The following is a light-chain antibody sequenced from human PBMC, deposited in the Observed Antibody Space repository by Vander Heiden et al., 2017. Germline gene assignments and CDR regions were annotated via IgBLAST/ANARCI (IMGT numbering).Light chain of an antibody. V-gene: IGLV4-69*01. CDR3: QTWGTGIKV. Sequence: HLVLTQSPSASASLGASVKLTCTLSSRHSSYAIAWHQQQPEKGPRYLMKLNSDGSHSKGDGIPDRFSGSSSGAERYLTISSLQSEDEADYYCQTWGTGIKVFGGGTKLTV. CDR2: LNSDGSH. J-gene: IGLJ3*02. CDR1: SRHSSYA.